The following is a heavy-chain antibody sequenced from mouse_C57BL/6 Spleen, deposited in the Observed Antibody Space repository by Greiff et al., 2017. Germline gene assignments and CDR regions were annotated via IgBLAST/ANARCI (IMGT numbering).Heavy chain of an antibody. D-gene: IGHD2-5*01. Sequence: VQLQQPGAELVRPGTSVKLSCKASGYTFTSYWMHWVKQRPGQGLEWIGVIDPSDSYTNYNQKFQGKATLTVDTSASTACMQLSSLTSEDSAVYYCARSSYSKGSFEVWGTGTTVTVSS. CDR2: IDPSDSYT. V-gene: IGHV1-59*01. CDR3: ARSSYSKGSFEV. CDR1: GYTFTSYW. J-gene: IGHJ1*03.